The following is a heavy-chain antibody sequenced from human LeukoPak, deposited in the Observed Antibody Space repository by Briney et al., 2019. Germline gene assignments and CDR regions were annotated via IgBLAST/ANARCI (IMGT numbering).Heavy chain of an antibody. CDR1: GFTFSSYA. J-gene: IGHJ4*02. V-gene: IGHV3-23*01. Sequence: PGGSLRLSCAASGFTFSSYAMSWVRQAPGKGLEWVSAISGSGGSTYYADSVKGRFTISRDNPKNTLYLQMNSLRAEDTAVYYCAKDVAGDYYGSGSYYNGYFDYWGQGTLVTVSS. CDR2: ISGSGGST. CDR3: AKDVAGDYYGSGSYYNGYFDY. D-gene: IGHD3-10*01.